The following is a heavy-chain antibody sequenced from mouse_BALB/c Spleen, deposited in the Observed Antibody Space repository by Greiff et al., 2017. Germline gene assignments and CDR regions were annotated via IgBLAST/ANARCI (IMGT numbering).Heavy chain of an antibody. CDR2: INPYNGGT. CDR3: ARVLSTMITTRNYFDY. J-gene: IGHJ2*01. D-gene: IGHD2-4*01. CDR1: GYSFTGYT. Sequence: VQLQQSGPELVKPGASMKISCKASGYSFTGYTMNWVKQSHGKNLEWIGLINPYNGGTSYNQKFKGKATLTVDKSSSTAYMELLSLTSEDSAVYYCARVLSTMITTRNYFDYWGQGTTLTVSS. V-gene: IGHV1-18*01.